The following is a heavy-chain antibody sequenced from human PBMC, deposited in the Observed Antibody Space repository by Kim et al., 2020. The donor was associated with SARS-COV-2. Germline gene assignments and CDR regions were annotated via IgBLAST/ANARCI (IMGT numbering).Heavy chain of an antibody. D-gene: IGHD2-15*01. CDR3: ARGYCSGGSCYYIFDY. J-gene: IGHJ4*02. V-gene: IGHV3-30*01. Sequence: VQGRFTTSRDNSKNTLYLKMNSLRAEDTPVYYCARGYCSGGSCYYIFDYWGQGTLVTVSS.